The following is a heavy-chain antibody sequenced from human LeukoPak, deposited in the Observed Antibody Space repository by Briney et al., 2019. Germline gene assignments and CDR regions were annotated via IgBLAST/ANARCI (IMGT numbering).Heavy chain of an antibody. CDR1: SFTFSNCW. CDR3: AAERQGSSYYDGKEAFDH. CDR2: VNEDGGEK. V-gene: IGHV3-7*01. D-gene: IGHD4-23*01. Sequence: PGGSLRLSCVASSFTFSNCWMSCLRESPGRRPEWMANVNEDGGEKHYADSVKGRFTITRDNAKNTLYLQINSLRAEDAAVYYCAAERQGSSYYDGKEAFDHWGQGTLVAVSS. J-gene: IGHJ4*02.